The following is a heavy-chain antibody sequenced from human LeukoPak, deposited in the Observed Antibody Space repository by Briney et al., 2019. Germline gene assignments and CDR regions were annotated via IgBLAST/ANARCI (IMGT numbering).Heavy chain of an antibody. D-gene: IGHD4-17*01. CDR1: GFTFSSYS. J-gene: IGHJ6*03. CDR2: ISSSGSTI. Sequence: GGSLRLSCAASGFTFSSYSMNWVRQAPGKGLEWVSHISSSGSTIYYADSVEGRFTISRDNTKNSLYLQMNSLRAEDTAVYYCTRGLRGYYYYYMDVWGKGITVTVSS. V-gene: IGHV3-48*04. CDR3: TRGLRGYYYYYMDV.